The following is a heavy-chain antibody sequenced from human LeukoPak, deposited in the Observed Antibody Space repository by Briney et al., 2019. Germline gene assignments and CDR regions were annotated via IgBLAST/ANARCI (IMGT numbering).Heavy chain of an antibody. CDR2: IRYDGSNK. Sequence: GGSLRLSCAASGFTFSSYGMHWVRQAPGKGLEWGAFIRYDGSNKFYADSVKGRFTISRDNSKNTLYLQMNSLRDEDTAIYYCAKGKAVVGAAGPDYWGQGTLVTVSS. CDR3: AKGKAVVGAAGPDY. J-gene: IGHJ4*02. V-gene: IGHV3-30*02. CDR1: GFTFSSYG. D-gene: IGHD2-15*01.